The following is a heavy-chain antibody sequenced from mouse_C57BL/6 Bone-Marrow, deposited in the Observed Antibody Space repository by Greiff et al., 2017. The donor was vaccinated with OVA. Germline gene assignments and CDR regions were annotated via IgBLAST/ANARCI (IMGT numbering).Heavy chain of an antibody. CDR3: VRHGAMDY. V-gene: IGHV10-1*01. Sequence: EADGGLVQPKGSLKLSCAASGFSFNTYAMNWVRQAPGKGLEWVARIRSKSNNYATYYADSVKDRFTISRDDSESMLYLQMNNLKTEDTAMYYCVRHGAMDYWGQGTSVTVSS. J-gene: IGHJ4*01. CDR2: IRSKSNNYAT. CDR1: GFSFNTYA.